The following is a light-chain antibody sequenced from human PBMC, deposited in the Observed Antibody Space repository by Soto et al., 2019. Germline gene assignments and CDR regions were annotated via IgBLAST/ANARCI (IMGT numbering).Light chain of an antibody. Sequence: QSALTQPASVPGSPGQSITFSCTGPTSAVGGSNYVSWSQKHPGKAPKLKIFDVSHRPSGFSNRFSGSKSGNTASLTISGLQPEDEAVYYCSSYASSNYVFGTGTK. CDR1: TSAVGGSNY. V-gene: IGLV2-14*03. CDR2: DVS. J-gene: IGLJ1*01. CDR3: SSYASSNYV.